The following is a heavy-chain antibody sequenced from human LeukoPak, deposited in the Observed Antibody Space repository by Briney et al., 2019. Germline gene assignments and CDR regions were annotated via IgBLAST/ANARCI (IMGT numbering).Heavy chain of an antibody. V-gene: IGHV1-18*01. CDR1: GYTFTSYG. D-gene: IGHD5-12*01. CDR2: ISAYNGNT. Sequence: ASVKVSCKASGYTFTSYGISWVRQAPGQGLEWMGWISAYNGNTNYAQKLQGRVTMTTDTSTSTAYMELRSLRSDDTAVYYCARRMDIVATSFYYYYYGMDVWGQGTTVTVFS. J-gene: IGHJ6*02. CDR3: ARRMDIVATSFYYYYYGMDV.